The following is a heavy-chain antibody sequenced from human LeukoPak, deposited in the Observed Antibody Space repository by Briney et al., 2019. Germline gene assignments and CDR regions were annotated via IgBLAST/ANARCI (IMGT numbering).Heavy chain of an antibody. V-gene: IGHV3-23*01. D-gene: IGHD3-3*01. CDR1: GFTFSNYA. J-gene: IGHJ3*02. Sequence: SGGSLRLSCAASGFTFSNYAMSWVRQAPGKGLEWVSAISDSGGRTYYADSVKGRFTISRDNSKNTLYLQMNSLRSDDTAVYYCARVVGTIFGVVGHDAFDIWGQGTMVTVSS. CDR3: ARVVGTIFGVVGHDAFDI. CDR2: ISDSGGRT.